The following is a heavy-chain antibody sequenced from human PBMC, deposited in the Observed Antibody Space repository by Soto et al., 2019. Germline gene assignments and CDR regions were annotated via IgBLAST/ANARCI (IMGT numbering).Heavy chain of an antibody. D-gene: IGHD2-15*01. Sequence: SETLSLTCTVSGGSISSSSYYWGWIRQPPGKGLEWIGSIYYSGSTYYNPSLKSRVTISVDTSKNQFSLKLSSVTAADTAVYYCARHKSVVVAATHWFDPWGQGTLVTVSS. V-gene: IGHV4-39*01. J-gene: IGHJ5*02. CDR1: GGSISSSSYY. CDR2: IYYSGST. CDR3: ARHKSVVVAATHWFDP.